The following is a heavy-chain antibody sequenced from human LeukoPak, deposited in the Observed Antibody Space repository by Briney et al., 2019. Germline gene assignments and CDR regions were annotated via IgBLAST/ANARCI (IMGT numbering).Heavy chain of an antibody. J-gene: IGHJ4*02. CDR1: GFTFSSYG. CDR2: IWYDGSNK. D-gene: IGHD6-19*01. Sequence: GGSLRLSCAASGFTFSSYGMHWVRQAPGKGLEWVAVIWYDGSNKYYADSVKGRFTISRDNSKNTLYLQMNSLRAEDTAVYYCAASKTGYSSGWYTYYIDYWGQGTLVTVSS. CDR3: AASKTGYSSGWYTYYIDY. V-gene: IGHV3-33*01.